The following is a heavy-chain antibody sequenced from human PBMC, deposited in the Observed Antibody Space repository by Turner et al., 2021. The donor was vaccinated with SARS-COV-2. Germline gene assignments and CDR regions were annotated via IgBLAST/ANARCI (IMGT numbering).Heavy chain of an antibody. Sequence: QVQLVQSGAEVKKPGASVKVTCKVSGYTLIELSMHWVRQAPGKGLEWMGGFDPEDSETIYAQKFQGRVTMTEDTSTDTAYMELSSLRSEDTAVYYCATAPANYYDSSGSKGFYYYYYGMDVWGQGTTVTVSS. D-gene: IGHD3-22*01. V-gene: IGHV1-24*01. J-gene: IGHJ6*02. CDR1: GYTLIELS. CDR3: ATAPANYYDSSGSKGFYYYYYGMDV. CDR2: FDPEDSET.